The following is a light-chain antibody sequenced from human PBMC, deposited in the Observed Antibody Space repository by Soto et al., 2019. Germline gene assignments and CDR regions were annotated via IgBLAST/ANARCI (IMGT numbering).Light chain of an antibody. CDR2: AAS. CDR1: ETISMY. CDR3: QQSYTTPPLT. V-gene: IGKV1-39*01. J-gene: IGKJ4*01. Sequence: DIQLTQSPSSLSAAVGDRVTITCRASETISMYINWYQQKPGQAPILLISAASSLQSGVPSRFTGSGSGTDFTLTISSLQLEDFATYYCQQSYTTPPLTFGGGTKVEIK.